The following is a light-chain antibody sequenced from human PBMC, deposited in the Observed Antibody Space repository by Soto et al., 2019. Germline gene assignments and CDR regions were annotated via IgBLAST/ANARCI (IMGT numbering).Light chain of an antibody. CDR2: AAS. CDR3: QEYNIYPLT. CDR1: QDINSY. J-gene: IGKJ4*01. V-gene: IGKV1D-16*01. Sequence: DVEMTQSPSSLSASVGDRVTITCRASQDINSYLAWYQQKPGNAPKSLIYAASILQTGVPSRFSGSESGTDFTLTISNLQPEDSATYYCQEYNIYPLTFGGGTKVEIK.